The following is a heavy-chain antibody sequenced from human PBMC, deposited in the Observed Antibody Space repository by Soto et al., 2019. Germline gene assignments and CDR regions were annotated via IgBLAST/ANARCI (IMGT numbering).Heavy chain of an antibody. Sequence: EVQLVESGGGLVQPGGSLRLSCAASGITVTNCFMTWVRQAPGKGLEWVSVISSAGGTYYADSVKGRFTISRDNYRNTLYLQMNILPAEDTAVYYCARDELGGAYDFWHGGQGTLVTVSS. V-gene: IGHV3-66*01. CDR2: ISSAGGT. CDR1: GITVTNCF. CDR3: ARDELGGAYDFWH. J-gene: IGHJ4*02. D-gene: IGHD3-3*01.